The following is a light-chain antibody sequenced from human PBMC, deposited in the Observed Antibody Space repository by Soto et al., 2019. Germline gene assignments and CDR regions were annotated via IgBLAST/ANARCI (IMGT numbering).Light chain of an antibody. V-gene: IGKV3-20*01. CDR2: GAS. CDR1: QSVSSSY. J-gene: IGKJ4*01. Sequence: EIVLTQSPFTRCFXAXETXAXXXTASQSVSSSYLAWYQQKPGQAPRLLIYGASSRATGIPDRFSGSGSGTDFTLTISRLEPEDFAVYYCQQYGSSPLTFGGGTKVDIK. CDR3: QQYGSSPLT.